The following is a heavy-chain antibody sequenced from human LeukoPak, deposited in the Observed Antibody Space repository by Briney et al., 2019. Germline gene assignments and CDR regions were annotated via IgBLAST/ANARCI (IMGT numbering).Heavy chain of an antibody. J-gene: IGHJ3*02. V-gene: IGHV4-38-2*02. Sequence: PSETLSLTCTVSGYSISSGYYWGWIRQPPGKGLEWIGSIYHSGSTYYNPSLKSRVTISVDTSKNQFSLKLSSVTAADTAVYYCARKYCSGGSCYRADAFDIWGQGTMVTVSS. D-gene: IGHD2-15*01. CDR2: IYHSGST. CDR3: ARKYCSGGSCYRADAFDI. CDR1: GYSISSGYY.